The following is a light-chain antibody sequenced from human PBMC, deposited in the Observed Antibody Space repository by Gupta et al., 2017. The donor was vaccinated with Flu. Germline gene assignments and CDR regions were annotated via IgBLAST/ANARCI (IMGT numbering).Light chain of an antibody. CDR3: SSYTSSSTLGV. CDR1: SSDVGGYNY. J-gene: IGLJ1*01. Sequence: QSALTQPASVSGSPGQSITISCTGTSSDVGGYNYVSWYQQHPGKAPKLMIYEVSNRPSGVSNRFSGSKSGNTASLTISGLQAEDEADYYCSSYTSSSTLGVFGTGTNVTVL. V-gene: IGLV2-14*01. CDR2: EVS.